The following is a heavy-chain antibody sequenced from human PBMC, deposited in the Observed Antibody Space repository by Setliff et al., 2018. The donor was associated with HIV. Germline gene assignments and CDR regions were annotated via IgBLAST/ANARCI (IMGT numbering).Heavy chain of an antibody. Sequence: GGSLRLSCAASGFTFSNYGLSWVRQASGRGLEWVSAISASGANTYYADSVRGRFTISSDNSKNTLYLQMNSLRAEDTAVYYCAKNDNYYYYYMDVWGKGTTVTVSS. V-gene: IGHV3-23*01. CDR2: ISASGANT. J-gene: IGHJ6*03. D-gene: IGHD3-22*01. CDR1: GFTFSNYG. CDR3: AKNDNYYYYYMDV.